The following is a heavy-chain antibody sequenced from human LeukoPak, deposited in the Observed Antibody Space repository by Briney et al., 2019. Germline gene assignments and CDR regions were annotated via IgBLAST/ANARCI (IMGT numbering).Heavy chain of an antibody. J-gene: IGHJ6*02. CDR1: GGTFSSYA. V-gene: IGHV1-69*04. D-gene: IGHD5-24*01. CDR2: IIPILGIA. CDR3: ARGPLEMATVKAYYGMDV. Sequence: ASVKVSRKASGGTFSSYAISWVRQAPGQGLEWMGRIIPILGIANYARKFQGRVTITADKSTSTAYMELSSLRSEDTAVYYCARGPLEMATVKAYYGMDVWGQGTTVTVSS.